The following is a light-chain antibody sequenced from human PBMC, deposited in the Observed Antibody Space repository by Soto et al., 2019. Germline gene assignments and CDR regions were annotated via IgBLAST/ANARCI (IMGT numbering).Light chain of an antibody. V-gene: IGKV1-5*03. CDR3: QQYGSSSPWT. CDR2: KAS. Sequence: DIQMTQSPSTLSASVGDRVTITCRANQSISSWLAWYQQKPGKAPKLLIYKASSLETGVPSRFSGSGSGTEFTLTISSLQPDDFASYYCQQYGSSSPWTFGQGTKVEVK. J-gene: IGKJ1*01. CDR1: QSISSW.